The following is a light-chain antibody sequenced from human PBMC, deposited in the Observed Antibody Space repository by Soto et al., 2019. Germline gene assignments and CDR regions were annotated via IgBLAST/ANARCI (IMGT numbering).Light chain of an antibody. Sequence: AIRMTQSPSSFSASTGDRVTITCRANQGISSYLAWYQQKPGKAPKLLIYAASTLQSGVPSRFSGSGSGTDFTLTISCLQSQDFATYYCQQYYSYPRITFGQGTRLEIK. CDR1: QGISSY. J-gene: IGKJ5*01. CDR2: AAS. CDR3: QQYYSYPRIT. V-gene: IGKV1-8*01.